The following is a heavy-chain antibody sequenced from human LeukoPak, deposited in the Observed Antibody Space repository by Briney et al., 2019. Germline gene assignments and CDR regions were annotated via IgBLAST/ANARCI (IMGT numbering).Heavy chain of an antibody. CDR2: IYYSGST. Sequence: ASRTLSLTCTVSGGSISSGDYYWSWIRQPPGKGLEWIGYIYYSGSTYYNPSLKSRVTISVDTSKNQFSLKLSSVTAADTAVYYCARVGIVVVPAASYWGQGTLVTVSS. CDR3: ARVGIVVVPAASY. CDR1: GGSISSGDYY. D-gene: IGHD2-2*01. V-gene: IGHV4-30-4*08. J-gene: IGHJ4*02.